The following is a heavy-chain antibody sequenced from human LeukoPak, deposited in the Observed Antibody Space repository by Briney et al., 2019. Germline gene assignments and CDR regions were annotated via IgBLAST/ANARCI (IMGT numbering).Heavy chain of an antibody. J-gene: IGHJ4*02. D-gene: IGHD6-13*01. CDR1: GFTFSSYG. CDR2: ISYDGSNK. Sequence: GRSLRLSCAASGFTFSSYGMHWVRQAPGKGLEWVAFISYDGSNKYYADSVKGRFTISRDNGKNSLYLQMNSLRDEDTAVYFCARERGGSWFDYWGQGTLVTVSS. V-gene: IGHV3-30*03. CDR3: ARERGGSWFDY.